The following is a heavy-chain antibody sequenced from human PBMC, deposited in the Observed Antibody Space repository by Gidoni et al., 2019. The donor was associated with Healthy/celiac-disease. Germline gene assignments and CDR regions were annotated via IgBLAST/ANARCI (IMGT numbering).Heavy chain of an antibody. D-gene: IGHD2-2*01. CDR3: ARGLESSTSSEHFDY. CDR1: GGPISIGGYY. Sequence: QVQLQESGPGLVKPSQTRSLTCTVSGGPISIGGYYWSWIRQHPGKGLECIGYIYYSGSTYYNPSLKSRVTISVDTSKNQFSLKLSSVTAADTAVYYCARGLESSTSSEHFDYWGQGTLVTVSS. J-gene: IGHJ4*02. V-gene: IGHV4-31*03. CDR2: IYYSGST.